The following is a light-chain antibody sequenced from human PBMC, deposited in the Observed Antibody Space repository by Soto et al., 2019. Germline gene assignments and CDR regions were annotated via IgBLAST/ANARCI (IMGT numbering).Light chain of an antibody. CDR3: AAWDDSLNGVV. V-gene: IGLV1-44*01. Sequence: QSVLTQPPSASGTPGQRVTISCSGSSSNIGSNTVNWYQQLPGTAPTLLIYSNNQRPSGAPDRFSGSKSGTSASLAISGLQSEDEADYYCAAWDDSLNGVVFGGGTKVTVL. CDR2: SNN. J-gene: IGLJ2*01. CDR1: SSNIGSNT.